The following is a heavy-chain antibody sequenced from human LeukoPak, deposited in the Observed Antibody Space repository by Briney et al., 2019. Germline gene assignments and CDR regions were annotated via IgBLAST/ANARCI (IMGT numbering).Heavy chain of an antibody. D-gene: IGHD6-13*01. CDR3: ARLGMIQAYSTEDY. CDR2: IKTDGSEK. Sequence: PGGSLRLSCEGSGFTFSNYWMGWVRQAPGKGLQWVANIKTDGSEKYYVDSVKGRFTISRDNAKNSLYLQMNSLRAEDTAVYYCARLGMIQAYSTEDYWGQGTLVTVSS. V-gene: IGHV3-7*01. J-gene: IGHJ4*02. CDR1: GFTFSNYW.